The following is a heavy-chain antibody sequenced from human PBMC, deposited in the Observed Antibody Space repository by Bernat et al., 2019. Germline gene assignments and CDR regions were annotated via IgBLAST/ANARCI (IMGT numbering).Heavy chain of an antibody. V-gene: IGHV3-11*05. Sequence: VQLVESGGGVVRPGGSLRLSCAASGFTFSDYYMSWIRQAPGKGLEWVSYISSSSSYTNYADSVKGRFTISRDNAKNSLYLQMNSLRAEDTAVYYCARGPLLRGVQEGWYFDYWGQGTLVTVSS. CDR3: ARGPLLRGVQEGWYFDY. CDR2: ISSSSSYT. D-gene: IGHD3-10*01. J-gene: IGHJ4*02. CDR1: GFTFSDYY.